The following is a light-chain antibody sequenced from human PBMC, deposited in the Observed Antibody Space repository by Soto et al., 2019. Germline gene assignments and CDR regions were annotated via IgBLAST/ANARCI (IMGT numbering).Light chain of an antibody. J-gene: IGLJ1*01. CDR1: KSDIGVYDF. Sequence: QSALTQPPSASGSPGQSVTISCTGTKSDIGVYDFVSWYQHHPGKAPRLIIYEVVQRPSGVPDRFSGSKSGNTASLTVSGLQAADEADYFCKSYAGSNTYVFGSGTMLTAL. CDR3: KSYAGSNTYV. CDR2: EVV. V-gene: IGLV2-8*01.